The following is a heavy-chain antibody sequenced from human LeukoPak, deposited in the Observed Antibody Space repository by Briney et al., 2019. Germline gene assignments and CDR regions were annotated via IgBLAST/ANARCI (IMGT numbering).Heavy chain of an antibody. CDR2: IRYDGSNK. V-gene: IGHV3-30*02. Sequence: PGGSLRLSCAASGFTFSSYGMHWVRQAPGKGLEWVAFIRYDGSNKYYADSVKGRFTISRDNSKNTLYLQMNSLRAEDTAVYYCARDRSGSYPEGWFDPWGQGTLVTVSS. D-gene: IGHD1-26*01. J-gene: IGHJ5*02. CDR3: ARDRSGSYPEGWFDP. CDR1: GFTFSSYG.